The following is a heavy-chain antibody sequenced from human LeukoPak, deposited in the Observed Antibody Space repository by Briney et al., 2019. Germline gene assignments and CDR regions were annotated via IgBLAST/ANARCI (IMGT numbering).Heavy chain of an antibody. CDR2: TNEHGTII. V-gene: IGHV3-74*01. D-gene: IGHD3-10*01. Sequence: GGSLRLSCAASGFSFSNYWFHWVRQAPGEGLVWVSRTNEHGTIINYADSVKGRFTISRDNAKNTLYLQMNSLRTEGSALYYCVVDLSGSADYWGQGTLVTVSS. CDR3: VVDLSGSADY. CDR1: GFSFSNYW. J-gene: IGHJ4*02.